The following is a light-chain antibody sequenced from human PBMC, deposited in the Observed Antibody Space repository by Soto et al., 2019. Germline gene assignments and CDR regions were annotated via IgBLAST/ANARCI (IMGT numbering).Light chain of an antibody. J-gene: IGKJ5*01. CDR3: QQYHSTPIT. CDR1: QSVLYTSNNQNY. Sequence: DIVMTQSPDSLAVSLGERATINCKSSQSVLYTSNNQNYLAWYQQKSGQPPKLLIYWASTRESGVPDRFSGSGSGTDFTLTITSLQAEDVAVYYCQQYHSTPITFGQGTRLEIK. V-gene: IGKV4-1*01. CDR2: WAS.